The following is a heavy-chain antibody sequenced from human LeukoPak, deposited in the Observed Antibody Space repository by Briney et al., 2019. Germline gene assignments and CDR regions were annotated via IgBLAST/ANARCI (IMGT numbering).Heavy chain of an antibody. CDR2: INPSDGST. V-gene: IGHV1-46*01. Sequence: ASVKVSCKASGYSFTYHYMHWLRQAPGQGLEWIGIINPSDGSTTYAQKFQGRVTMTRDMSTSTVYMELSSLRSEDTAVYYCARGEVPPHYFDSWGQGTLVTVSS. CDR3: ARGEVPPHYFDS. J-gene: IGHJ4*02. CDR1: GYSFTYHY.